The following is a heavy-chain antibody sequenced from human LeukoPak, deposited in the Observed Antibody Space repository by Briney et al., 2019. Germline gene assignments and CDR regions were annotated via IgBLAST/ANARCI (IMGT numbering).Heavy chain of an antibody. V-gene: IGHV4-59*02. Sequence: PSETLSLTCSVSGGPVTEYYWSWIRQPPGKGLEWIGYTYHTGSTNYSPSLKSRVTMSVDASRNQFSLKLVSVTAADTAVYYCARDRGSTGYYYLDSWGQGTLVTVSS. CDR2: TYHTGST. J-gene: IGHJ4*02. CDR1: GGPVTEYY. D-gene: IGHD1-26*01. CDR3: ARDRGSTGYYYLDS.